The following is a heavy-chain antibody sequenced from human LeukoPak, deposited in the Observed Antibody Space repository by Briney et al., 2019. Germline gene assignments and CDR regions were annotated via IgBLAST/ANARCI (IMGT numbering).Heavy chain of an antibody. V-gene: IGHV1-18*01. D-gene: IGHD3-22*01. Sequence: ASVKVSCKASGYTFTSYGISWVRQAPGQGLEWMGWISAYSGNTNYAQKLQGRVTMTTDTSTSTAYMELRSLRSDDTAVYYCARGPWTYITMRVVPFDYWGQGTLVTVSS. J-gene: IGHJ4*01. CDR3: ARGPWTYITMRVVPFDY. CDR2: ISAYSGNT. CDR1: GYTFTSYG.